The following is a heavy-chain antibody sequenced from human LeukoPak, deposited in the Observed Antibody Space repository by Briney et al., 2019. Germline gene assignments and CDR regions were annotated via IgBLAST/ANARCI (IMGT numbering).Heavy chain of an antibody. J-gene: IGHJ4*02. D-gene: IGHD4-23*01. Sequence: GGSLRLSCAASGFTFSRYWMHWVRQAPGKGLEWVANIKQDGSDKYYVDSVKGRFTISRDNAKNSLYLQMNSLRAGDTALYYCGRAGGGLDYWGQGTLVTVSS. CDR2: IKQDGSDK. CDR1: GFTFSRYW. CDR3: GRAGGGLDY. V-gene: IGHV3-7*04.